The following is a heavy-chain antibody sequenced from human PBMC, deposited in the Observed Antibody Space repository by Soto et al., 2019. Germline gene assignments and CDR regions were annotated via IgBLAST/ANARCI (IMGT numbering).Heavy chain of an antibody. D-gene: IGHD3-10*01. V-gene: IGHV5-10-1*01. CDR2: IDPSDSYT. Sequence: GESLKISCKGSGYSFTSYWISWVRQMPGKGLEWMGRIDPSDSYTNYSPSFQGHVTISADKSISTAYLQWSSLKASDTAMYYCSTEPYYYGSGSYYPSPYYYYYGIDVWGQGTTVTVS. CDR1: GYSFTSYW. J-gene: IGHJ6*02. CDR3: STEPYYYGSGSYYPSPYYYYYGIDV.